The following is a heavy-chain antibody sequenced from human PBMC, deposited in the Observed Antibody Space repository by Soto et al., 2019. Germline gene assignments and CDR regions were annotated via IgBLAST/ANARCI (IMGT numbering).Heavy chain of an antibody. D-gene: IGHD3-16*01. Sequence: QVQLVSSGAEVTKPGASVKVSCKAPDYSFGSKGFTWVRQAPGQGLEWMGWIGAHDGNTNYAQKFRVRVTMTTDTSSNTGYMELKSLRSDDSAEYYCARGGFRGGPFLDHWGKGTLVTVS. V-gene: IGHV1-18*01. CDR2: IGAHDGNT. CDR1: DYSFGSKG. CDR3: ARGGFRGGPFLDH. J-gene: IGHJ4*02.